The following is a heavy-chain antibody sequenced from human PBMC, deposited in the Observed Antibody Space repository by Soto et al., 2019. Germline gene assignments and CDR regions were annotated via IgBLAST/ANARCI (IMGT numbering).Heavy chain of an antibody. CDR1: GFTFSSYA. D-gene: IGHD1-26*01. CDR3: ALEPGGSYFLFDY. Sequence: GGSLRLSCAASGFTFSSYAMSWVRQAPGKGLEWVSAISGSGGSTYYADSVKGRFTVSRDNSKNTRYLQMNSLRAEDTAVYYCALEPGGSYFLFDYWGQGTLVTVSS. J-gene: IGHJ4*02. CDR2: ISGSGGST. V-gene: IGHV3-23*01.